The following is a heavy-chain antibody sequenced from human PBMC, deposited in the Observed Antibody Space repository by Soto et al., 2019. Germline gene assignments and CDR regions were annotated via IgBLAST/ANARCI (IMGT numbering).Heavy chain of an antibody. V-gene: IGHV4-34*01. J-gene: IGHJ3*02. CDR2: INHSGRT. Sequence: SETLSLTCAVYGGSVSGYYWSWIRQPPGKGLEWIGEINHSGRTNYNPSLKSRVTISVDTSKTQFSLKLSSVTAADTAVYYCARGGYNALDIWGQGTMVTVSS. D-gene: IGHD6-13*01. CDR1: GGSVSGYY. CDR3: ARGGYNALDI.